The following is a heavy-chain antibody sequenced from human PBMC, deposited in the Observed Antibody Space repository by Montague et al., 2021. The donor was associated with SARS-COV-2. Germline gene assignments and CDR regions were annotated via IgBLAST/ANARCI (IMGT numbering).Heavy chain of an antibody. V-gene: IGHV4-39*01. J-gene: IGHJ3*02. CDR3: ASPTYYYDSSGSDAFDI. D-gene: IGHD3-22*01. Sequence: SETLSLTCTVSGGSISSSNYYWGWLRQPPGKGLEWIGSIYYSGSTYYNPSLKSRVTISVDTSKNQFSLKLSSVTAADTAVYYCASPTYYYDSSGSDAFDIWGQGTMVTASS. CDR1: GGSISSSNYY. CDR2: IYYSGST.